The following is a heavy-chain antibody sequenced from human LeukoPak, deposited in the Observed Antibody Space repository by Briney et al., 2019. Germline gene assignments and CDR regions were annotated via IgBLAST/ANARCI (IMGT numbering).Heavy chain of an antibody. D-gene: IGHD3-22*01. J-gene: IGHJ4*02. CDR2: ISWNSGSI. V-gene: IGHV3-9*01. Sequence: GGSLRLSCAASGFTFDDYAMHWVRQAPGKGLEWVSGISWNSGSIGYADSVNGRFTISRDNAKNSLYLQMNSPRAEDTALYYCAKVRTYYYDSSQNYFDYWGQGTLVTVSS. CDR1: GFTFDDYA. CDR3: AKVRTYYYDSSQNYFDY.